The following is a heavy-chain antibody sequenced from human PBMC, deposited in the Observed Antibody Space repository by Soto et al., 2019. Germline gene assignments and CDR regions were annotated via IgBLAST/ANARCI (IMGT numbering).Heavy chain of an antibody. CDR3: SRDRYCSGGSCYSEWAFDI. CDR2: ISGSGGAT. D-gene: IGHD2-15*01. V-gene: IGHV3-23*01. Sequence: GGSLRLSCAASGFTFSSYAMSWVRQAPGKGLEWVSGISGSGGATYYADSVKGRFTISRDNSKNTLYLQMNSLRAEDTAVYYCSRDRYCSGGSCYSEWAFDIWGQGTMVTVSS. CDR1: GFTFSSYA. J-gene: IGHJ3*02.